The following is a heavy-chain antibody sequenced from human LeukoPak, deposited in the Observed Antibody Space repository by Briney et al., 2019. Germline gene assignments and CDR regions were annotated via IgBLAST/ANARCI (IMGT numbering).Heavy chain of an antibody. CDR3: ARRAGEYSHPYDY. Sequence: GGSLRLSCAASGFTVSSNSMSWVRQAPGKGLEWVSFIYSGGNTHYSDSVKGRFTIPRDNSKNTLYLQMNSLRAEDTAVYYCARRAGEYSHPYDYWGQGTLVTVSS. V-gene: IGHV3-53*01. J-gene: IGHJ4*02. CDR2: IYSGGNT. CDR1: GFTVSSNS. D-gene: IGHD4-17*01.